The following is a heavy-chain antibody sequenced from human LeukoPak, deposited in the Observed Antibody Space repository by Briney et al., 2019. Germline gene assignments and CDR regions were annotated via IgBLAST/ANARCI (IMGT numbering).Heavy chain of an antibody. J-gene: IGHJ4*02. Sequence: SETLSLTCPVSGGSISNSYWSWVRQPPGKGLEWIGHIYSSGSTTYSPSLKSRVTMSVDTSKNQFSLKLTSVTAADTAVYYCARHRSDGTYPLDYWGQGALVTVSS. CDR2: IYSSGST. D-gene: IGHD1-26*01. CDR1: GGSISNSY. V-gene: IGHV4-59*08. CDR3: ARHRSDGTYPLDY.